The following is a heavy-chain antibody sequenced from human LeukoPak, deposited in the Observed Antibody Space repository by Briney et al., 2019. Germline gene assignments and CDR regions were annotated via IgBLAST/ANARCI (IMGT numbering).Heavy chain of an antibody. V-gene: IGHV4-59*12. CDR1: GGSISSYY. D-gene: IGHD5-18*01. Sequence: SETLSLTCTVSGGSISSYYWSWIRQPPGKGLEWIGYIYYSGSTNYNPSLKSRVTISVDTSKNQFSLKLSSVTAADTAVYYCARVRYSYGYTYYYYGMDVWGQGTTVTVSS. J-gene: IGHJ6*02. CDR3: ARVRYSYGYTYYYYGMDV. CDR2: IYYSGST.